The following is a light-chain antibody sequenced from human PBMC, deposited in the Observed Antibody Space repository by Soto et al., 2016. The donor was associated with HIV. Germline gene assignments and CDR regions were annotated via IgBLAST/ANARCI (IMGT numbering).Light chain of an antibody. V-gene: IGLV3-1*01. CDR2: QDY. J-gene: IGLJ2*01. CDR3: QTWDTTTMI. CDR1: KLGEKY. Sequence: SYELAQAPSVSVSPGQTATISCSADKLGEKYVCWYQQKPGQSPVLVIYQDYKRPSGIPERFSGSNSGNTATLTISGTQAMDEADYYCQTWDTTTMIFGGGTKLTVL.